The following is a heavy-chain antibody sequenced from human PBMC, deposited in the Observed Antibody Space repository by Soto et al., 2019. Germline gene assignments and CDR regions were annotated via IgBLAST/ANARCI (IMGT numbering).Heavy chain of an antibody. CDR1: GGSISSYY. Sequence: QVPLQESGPGLVKPSETLSLSCTVSGGSISSYYWSWIRQPPGKGLEWIGYVHDSWGSHYNPSLKSRVAISLDTSKSQFSLKLTSVTATDTAVYSCASQASGWYPDYWGQGTLVTVSS. J-gene: IGHJ4*02. D-gene: IGHD6-19*01. CDR2: VHDSWGS. CDR3: ASQASGWYPDY. V-gene: IGHV4-59*12.